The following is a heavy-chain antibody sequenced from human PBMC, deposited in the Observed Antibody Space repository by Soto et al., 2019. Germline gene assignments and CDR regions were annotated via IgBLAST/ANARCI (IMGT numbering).Heavy chain of an antibody. J-gene: IGHJ4*02. V-gene: IGHV4-39*01. CDR1: GVSLNSGHYY. Sequence: QVQLQESGPGLLKPLETLSLTCTVSGVSLNSGHYYWVWIRQSPGKGLAWIASIYYDESTYYDPSPKGRFTISADKPKNQFSLTLKSVTAADTAVYYCGKVLIGATRHTDVDSWGQGALVTVSS. CDR2: IYYDEST. D-gene: IGHD2-15*01. CDR3: GKVLIGATRHTDVDS.